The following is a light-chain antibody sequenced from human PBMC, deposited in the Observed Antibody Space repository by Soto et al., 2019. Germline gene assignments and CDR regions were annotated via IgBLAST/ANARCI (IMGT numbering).Light chain of an antibody. CDR3: QSYHSSYPYV. CDR1: GGSITSGY. J-gene: IGLJ1*01. CDR2: EDN. Sequence: NFMLTQPHSVSESPGKTVTISCTRSGGSITSGYVQWYQQRPGSAPTTVIYEDNQRPSGVPDRFSGSIDSSSNSASLTISGLKTEDEPDYYCQSYHSSYPYVFGTGTKLTVL. V-gene: IGLV6-57*03.